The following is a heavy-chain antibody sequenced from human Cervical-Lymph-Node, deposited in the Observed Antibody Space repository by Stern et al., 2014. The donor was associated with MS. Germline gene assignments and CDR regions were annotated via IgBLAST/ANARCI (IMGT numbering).Heavy chain of an antibody. Sequence: EVQLVESGAEVKKPGESLKISCKGSGYIFSTYWIAWVRQVPGRGLEWMGLIYPGDSDTRYSPSFQGHVPISADTSISTAYLQWSGLKASDTAIYYCARPSNSGLFLQHWGQGTLVTVSS. V-gene: IGHV5-51*01. CDR2: IYPGDSDT. CDR1: GYIFSTYW. CDR3: ARPSNSGLFLQH. J-gene: IGHJ1*01. D-gene: IGHD6-19*01.